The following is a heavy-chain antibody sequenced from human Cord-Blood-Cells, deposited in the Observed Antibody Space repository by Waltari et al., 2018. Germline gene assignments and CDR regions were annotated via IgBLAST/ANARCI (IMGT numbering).Heavy chain of an antibody. CDR1: GHTLTDLS. D-gene: IGHD2-2*02. CDR3: ATTYQLLYKDAFDI. J-gene: IGHJ3*02. CDR2: FEREDGET. V-gene: IGHV1-24*01. Sequence: QLVQSGAEVKKPGASVKVSCKVSGHTLTDLSLHRVRPAPGKGLEWMGGFEREDGETIYAQKFQGRVTMTEDTSTDTAYMELSRLRSEDTAVYYCATTYQLLYKDAFDIWGQGTMVTVSS.